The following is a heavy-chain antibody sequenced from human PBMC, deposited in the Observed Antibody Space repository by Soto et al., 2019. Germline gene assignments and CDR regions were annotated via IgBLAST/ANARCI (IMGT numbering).Heavy chain of an antibody. CDR2: TRNKANRYTT. Sequence: EVQLVESGGGLVQPGGSLRLSCAASGFTFSDPYMDWVRQAPGKGLEWVGRTRNKANRYTTEYAASEKVRFTISRDDSKSSLYLQMNSLKTEDTAVYYCARVALGSCGGTSCRRFFDLCCRGTLVTVSS. J-gene: IGHJ2*01. CDR1: GFTFSDPY. D-gene: IGHD2-2*01. CDR3: ARVALGSCGGTSCRRFFDL. V-gene: IGHV3-72*01.